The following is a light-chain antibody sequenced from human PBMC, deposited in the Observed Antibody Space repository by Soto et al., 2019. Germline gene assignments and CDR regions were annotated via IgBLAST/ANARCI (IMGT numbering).Light chain of an antibody. CDR1: QSISSW. J-gene: IGKJ1*01. CDR3: QHTYTTPIT. Sequence: DIQMTQSPSTLSASVGDRVTITCRASQSISSWLAWYQQKPGKAPKLLIYHSSTLQSGVPSRFSGSGSGTDFTLTISSLQPEDFATYYCQHTYTTPITFGQGTKVDIK. CDR2: HSS. V-gene: IGKV1-39*01.